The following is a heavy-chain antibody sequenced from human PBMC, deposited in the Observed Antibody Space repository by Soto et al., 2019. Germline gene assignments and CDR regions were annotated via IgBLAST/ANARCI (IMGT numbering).Heavy chain of an antibody. J-gene: IGHJ6*02. CDR1: GYTFTSYG. CDR3: ARDGALGENYYYYGMDV. D-gene: IGHD3-16*01. CDR2: ISAYNGNT. V-gene: IGHV1-18*01. Sequence: QVQLVQSGAEVKKPGASVKVSCKASGYTFTSYGISWVRQAPGQGLEWMGLISAYNGNTNYAQKLQGRGTMTTDTSTSTAYMELRSLRSDDTAVYYCARDGALGENYYYYGMDVWGQGTTVTVSS.